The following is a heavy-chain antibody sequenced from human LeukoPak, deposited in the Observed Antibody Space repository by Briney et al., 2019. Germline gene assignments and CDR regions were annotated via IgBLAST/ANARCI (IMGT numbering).Heavy chain of an antibody. CDR3: ARDKIVGASKFDY. CDR1: GFTFSNYW. D-gene: IGHD1-26*01. CDR2: IKQDESEK. Sequence: GGSLRLSCAVSGFTFSNYWMSWVRQAPGKGLEWVAHIKQDESEKYYVDSVKGRFTISRDNAKNTLYLQMNSLRAEDTAIYYCARDKIVGASKFDYWGQGTLVTVSS. V-gene: IGHV3-7*01. J-gene: IGHJ4*02.